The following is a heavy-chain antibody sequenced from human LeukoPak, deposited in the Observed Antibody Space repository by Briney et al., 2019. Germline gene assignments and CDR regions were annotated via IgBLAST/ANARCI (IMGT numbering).Heavy chain of an antibody. CDR2: IFYSGDT. V-gene: IGHV4-59*08. J-gene: IGHJ5*02. CDR1: GDSTSSYY. Sequence: PSETLSLTCTVSGDSTSSYYWSWIRQPPGKGLEWIGYIFYSGDTHYIPSLKSRATMSLDTSKNQLSLKLVSVTAADTAVYYCARQGYCSGNTCYALFDPWGQGTLVIVSS. CDR3: ARQGYCSGNTCYALFDP. D-gene: IGHD2-2*01.